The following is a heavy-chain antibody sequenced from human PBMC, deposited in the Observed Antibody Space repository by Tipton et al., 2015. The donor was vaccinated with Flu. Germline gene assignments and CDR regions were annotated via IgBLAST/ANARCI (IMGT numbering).Heavy chain of an antibody. V-gene: IGHV4-59*11. CDR1: VDSIRSHY. J-gene: IGHJ4*02. CDR2: IYYTGNT. Sequence: PGLVKPSETLSLTCAVSVDSIRSHYWNWIRQPPGKGLEWIGHIYYTGNTNYNPSLESRVTISLDTSKSQFSLKLTSVTAADTATYYCARGQNYYDSGTFSYYIDYWGQGILVTVSS. CDR3: ARGQNYYDSGTFSYYIDY. D-gene: IGHD3-10*01.